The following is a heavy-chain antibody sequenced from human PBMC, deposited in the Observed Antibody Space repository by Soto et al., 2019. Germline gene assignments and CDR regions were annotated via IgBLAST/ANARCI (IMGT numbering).Heavy chain of an antibody. D-gene: IGHD6-19*01. V-gene: IGHV3-11*01. CDR1: GFIFSDYF. J-gene: IGHJ4*02. CDR3: ARDSIAVAPHRFDY. Sequence: PGGSLRLSCAASGFIFSDYFMTWIRQAPGKGLEWVSYISSSGSTMYYADSVKGRFTISRDNTKNSLYLQLNSLRAEDTAVYYCARDSIAVAPHRFDYWGQGT. CDR2: ISSSGSTM.